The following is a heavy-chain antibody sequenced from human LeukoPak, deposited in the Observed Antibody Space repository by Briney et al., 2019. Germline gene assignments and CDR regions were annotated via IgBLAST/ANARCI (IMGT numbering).Heavy chain of an antibody. Sequence: PGGSLRLSCAASGFTFSSYSMNWVRQAPGKGLEWVSSISSSSSYIYYADSVKGRFTISRDNAKNSLYLQMNSLRAEDTAVYYCARDRYCSSTSCPNYYGMDVWGQGTTVTVSS. V-gene: IGHV3-21*01. J-gene: IGHJ6*02. D-gene: IGHD2-2*01. CDR1: GFTFSSYS. CDR2: ISSSSSYI. CDR3: ARDRYCSSTSCPNYYGMDV.